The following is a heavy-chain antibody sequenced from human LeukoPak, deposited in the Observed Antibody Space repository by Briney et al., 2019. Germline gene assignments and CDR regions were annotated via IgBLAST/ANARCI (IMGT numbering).Heavy chain of an antibody. CDR3: AKRGYCSSTSCYTLDY. CDR2: ISGSGGNT. Sequence: GGSLRLSCAASGFIFGDYAMSWVRQAPGKGPEWVSAISGSGGNTYYTDSVKGRFTITRDNSKNTLYLQMNSLRAEDTAVYYCAKRGYCSSTSCYTLDYWGQGTLVTVSS. V-gene: IGHV3-23*01. D-gene: IGHD2-2*02. J-gene: IGHJ4*02. CDR1: GFIFGDYA.